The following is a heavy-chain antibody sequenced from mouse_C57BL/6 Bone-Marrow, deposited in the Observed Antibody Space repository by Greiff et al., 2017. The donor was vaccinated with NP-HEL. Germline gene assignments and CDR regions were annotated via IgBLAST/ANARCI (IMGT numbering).Heavy chain of an antibody. CDR3: AREERVTGTAY. J-gene: IGHJ3*01. CDR1: GYTFTSYW. V-gene: IGHV1-59*01. Sequence: VKLQQPGAELVRPGTSVKLSCKASGYTFTSYWMHWVKQRPGQGLEWIGVIDPSDSYTNYNQKFKGKATLTVDTSSSTAYMQLSSLTSEDSAVYYCAREERVTGTAYWGQGTLVTVSA. D-gene: IGHD4-1*01. CDR2: IDPSDSYT.